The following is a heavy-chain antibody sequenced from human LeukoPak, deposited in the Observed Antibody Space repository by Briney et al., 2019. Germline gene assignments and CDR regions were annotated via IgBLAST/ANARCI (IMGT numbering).Heavy chain of an antibody. Sequence: GGSLRLSCAASGFTFSSYRMSWVRQAPGMGLEWVANIKEDGSEKKYVDSVKGRFTISRDNAKNSLYLQMNSLRAEDTAVYYCAKDPNSYGYYYYYYMDVWGKGTTVTVSS. J-gene: IGHJ6*03. CDR1: GFTFSSYR. D-gene: IGHD5-18*01. CDR3: AKDPNSYGYYYYYYMDV. V-gene: IGHV3-7*01. CDR2: IKEDGSEK.